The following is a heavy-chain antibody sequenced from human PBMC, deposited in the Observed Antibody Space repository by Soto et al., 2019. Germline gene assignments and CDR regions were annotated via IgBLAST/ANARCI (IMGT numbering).Heavy chain of an antibody. Sequence: QVQLQESGPGLVKPSETLSLTCTVSGGSISPYYWSWIRQPPGKALEWIGYIYYNGITHYNPSLKSRVTFSVDTSKNQFSLKLNSVTAADTAVYYCARHSYPVNWGQGTLVTVSS. CDR1: GGSISPYY. CDR3: ARHSYPVN. V-gene: IGHV4-59*08. J-gene: IGHJ4*02. D-gene: IGHD3-16*02. CDR2: IYYNGIT.